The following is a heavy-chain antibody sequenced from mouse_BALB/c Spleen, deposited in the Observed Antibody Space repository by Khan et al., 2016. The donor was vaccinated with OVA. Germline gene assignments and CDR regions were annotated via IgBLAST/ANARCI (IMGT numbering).Heavy chain of an antibody. CDR3: ARGGWDVFAY. CDR2: IYPGSDST. D-gene: IGHD4-1*01. Sequence: QLQQSGPELVKPGASVKMSCKASGYIFTDYVMNWVKQRTGQGPEWIGQIYPGSDSTYYNEKFKDKATLTADRSSSTAYMQLNSLTSEDSAVYFCARGGWDVFAYWGQGTLVTVSA. V-gene: IGHV1-77*01. J-gene: IGHJ3*01. CDR1: GYIFTDYV.